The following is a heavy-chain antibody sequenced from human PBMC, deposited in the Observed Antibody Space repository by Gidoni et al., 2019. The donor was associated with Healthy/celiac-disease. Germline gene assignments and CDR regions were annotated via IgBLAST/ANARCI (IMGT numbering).Heavy chain of an antibody. D-gene: IGHD3-22*01. V-gene: IGHV3-49*05. CDR2: IRSKAYGGTT. CDR1: GFPFGDYA. Sequence: EVQLVESGGVLVKPVRSLLLPCTASGFPFGDYAMSWFRQAPGKGLEWVGFIRSKAYGGTTEYAASVKGRFTISRDDSKSIAYLQMNSLKTEDTAVYYCTTIDSSGPFDYWGQGTLVTVSS. CDR3: TTIDSSGPFDY. J-gene: IGHJ4*02.